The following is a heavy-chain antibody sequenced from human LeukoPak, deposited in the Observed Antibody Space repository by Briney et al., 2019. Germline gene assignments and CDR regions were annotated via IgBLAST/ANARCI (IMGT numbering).Heavy chain of an antibody. CDR3: ARGDTMVRGLWDYYYYMDV. CDR2: INPSGGST. V-gene: IGHV1-46*01. D-gene: IGHD3-10*01. J-gene: IGHJ6*03. Sequence: ASVKVSCKASGYTFTSYYMHWVRQAPGEGLEWMGIINPSGGSTSYAQKFQGRVTITADESTSTAYMELSSLRSEDTAVYYCARGDTMVRGLWDYYYYMDVWGKGTTVTISS. CDR1: GYTFTSYY.